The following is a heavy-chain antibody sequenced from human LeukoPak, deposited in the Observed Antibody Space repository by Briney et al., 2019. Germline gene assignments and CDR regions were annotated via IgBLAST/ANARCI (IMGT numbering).Heavy chain of an antibody. Sequence: GGSLRLSCTASGFTFDDHGMSWVRQAPGKGLEWVSAINWNGGSTGYADSVKGRFTISRDNARNSLYLQMNSLRAEDTAVYYCARSPRYSSGWYFDYWGQGTLVTVSS. D-gene: IGHD6-19*01. CDR2: INWNGGST. J-gene: IGHJ4*02. CDR3: ARSPRYSSGWYFDY. CDR1: GFTFDDHG. V-gene: IGHV3-20*04.